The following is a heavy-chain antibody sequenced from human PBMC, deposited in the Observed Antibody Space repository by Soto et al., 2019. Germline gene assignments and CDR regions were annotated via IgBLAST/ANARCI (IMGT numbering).Heavy chain of an antibody. CDR3: ARGKLATLTDF. CDR1: GYSFTDYD. CDR2: MNPNTGNT. D-gene: IGHD5-12*01. V-gene: IGHV1-8*01. J-gene: IGHJ4*02. Sequence: QVQLVQSGAEVKKPGPQVKVSCKASGYSFTDYDINWVRQATGQGLEWMGGMNPNTGNTRYAQKFQGRFIMTRDTSISTAYMELGSLRSEDTDFYYCARGKLATLTDFWGQGTLVTVSS.